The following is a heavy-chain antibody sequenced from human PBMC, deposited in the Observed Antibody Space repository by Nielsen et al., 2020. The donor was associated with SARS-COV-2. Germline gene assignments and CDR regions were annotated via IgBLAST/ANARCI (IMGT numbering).Heavy chain of an antibody. V-gene: IGHV3-13*04. Sequence: GESLKISCAASGFTFSSYGMHWVRQATGKGLEWVSAIGTAGDTYYPGSVKGRFTISRENAKNSLYLQMNSLRAGDTAVYYCARGFMGAKDYWGQGTLVTVSS. CDR3: ARGFMGAKDY. D-gene: IGHD1-26*01. CDR1: GFTFSSYG. J-gene: IGHJ4*02. CDR2: IGTAGDT.